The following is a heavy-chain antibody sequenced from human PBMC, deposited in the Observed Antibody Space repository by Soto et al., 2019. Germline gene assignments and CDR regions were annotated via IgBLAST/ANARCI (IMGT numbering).Heavy chain of an antibody. CDR1: GGTFSSYT. J-gene: IGHJ4*02. Sequence: QVQLVQSGAEVKKPGSSVKVSCTASGGTFSSYTISWVRQAPGQGLEWMGRIIPILGIANYAQKFQGRVTITADKSTSTAYMELSSLRSEDTAVYYCARDGQLGIKLILGYWGQGTLVTVSS. D-gene: IGHD6-6*01. CDR2: IIPILGIA. CDR3: ARDGQLGIKLILGY. V-gene: IGHV1-69*08.